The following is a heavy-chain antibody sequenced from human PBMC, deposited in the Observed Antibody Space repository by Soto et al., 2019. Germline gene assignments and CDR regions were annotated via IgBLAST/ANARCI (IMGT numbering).Heavy chain of an antibody. CDR1: GFTFSSYW. Sequence: GGSLRLSCAASGFTFSSYWMSWVRQPPGKGLEWVANIKQDGSEKYYVDSVKGRFTISRDNAKNSLYLQMNSLRAEDTAVYYCARQDCSGGRCYTRVGSYHYYYYMDVWGKGTTVTVSS. V-gene: IGHV3-7*01. CDR3: ARQDCSGGRCYTRVGSYHYYYYMDV. J-gene: IGHJ6*03. CDR2: IKQDGSEK. D-gene: IGHD2-15*01.